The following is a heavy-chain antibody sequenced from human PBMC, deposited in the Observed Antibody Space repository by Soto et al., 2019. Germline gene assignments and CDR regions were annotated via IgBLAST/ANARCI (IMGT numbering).Heavy chain of an antibody. Sequence: EVQLVESGGGLVKPGGSLRLSCAASGFTFSSDSMNWVRQAPGKGLEWVSSISSSSSYIYYADSVKRRFTISRDNAKNSLSLKMNSLRAEDTAVYYCARDYYGSGSTTYHYGMEVWGQGTTVTVSS. V-gene: IGHV3-21*01. J-gene: IGHJ6*02. D-gene: IGHD3-10*01. CDR3: ARDYYGSGSTTYHYGMEV. CDR1: GFTFSSDS. CDR2: ISSSSSYI.